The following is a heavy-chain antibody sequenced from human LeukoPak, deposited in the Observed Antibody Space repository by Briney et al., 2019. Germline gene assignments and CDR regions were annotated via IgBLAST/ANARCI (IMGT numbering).Heavy chain of an antibody. CDR3: ARSSGRSPNREYMDV. CDR2: MNPKSGGT. V-gene: IGHV1-2*02. Sequence: ASVKVSCKASGYTFTGYYVHWVRQAPGQGLEWMGWMNPKSGGTNYAQKFEARVTMNRDTSISTAYMELSRLRFDDTAVYYCARSSGRSPNREYMDVWGKGTTVTVSS. CDR1: GYTFTGYY. D-gene: IGHD1-14*01. J-gene: IGHJ6*03.